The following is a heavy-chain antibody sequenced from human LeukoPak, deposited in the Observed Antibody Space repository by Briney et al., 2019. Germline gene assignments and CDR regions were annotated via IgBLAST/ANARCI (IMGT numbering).Heavy chain of an antibody. V-gene: IGHV3-21*01. Sequence: GGSLRLSCAASGFTSSSYSMNWVRQAPGKGLEWVSSISSSSGYIYYADSVKGRFTISRDNAKKSLYLQMSSLRAEDTAVYYCAREENYKVDYWGQGTLVTVSS. J-gene: IGHJ4*02. CDR1: GFTSSSYS. CDR2: ISSSSGYI. CDR3: AREENYKVDY. D-gene: IGHD1-7*01.